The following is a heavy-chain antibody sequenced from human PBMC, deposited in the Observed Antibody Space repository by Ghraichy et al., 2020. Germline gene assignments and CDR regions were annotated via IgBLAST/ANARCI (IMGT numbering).Heavy chain of an antibody. Sequence: SQTLSLTCNVFGGSFSVYFWNWIRQPPGKGLEYIGEINHSGSTNYNPSLKSRVTISIDTSKNQFSLKLNSVTAADTAIYYCARVRDYYDSSGYNSGWYFDLWGRVTLVTVSS. CDR2: INHSGST. CDR1: GGSFSVYF. D-gene: IGHD3-22*01. CDR3: ARVRDYYDSSGYNSGWYFDL. V-gene: IGHV4-34*01. J-gene: IGHJ2*01.